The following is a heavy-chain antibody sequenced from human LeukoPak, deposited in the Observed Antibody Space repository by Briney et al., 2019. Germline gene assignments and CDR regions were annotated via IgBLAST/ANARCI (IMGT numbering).Heavy chain of an antibody. CDR1: GGSISSNSYY. D-gene: IGHD6-6*01. V-gene: IGHV4-39*02. CDR2: IYYSGST. J-gene: IGHJ4*02. Sequence: SETLSLTCAVSGGSISSNSYYWGWIRQPPGKGLEWIGSIYYSGSTFYNPSLKSRVTMSVDTSKNQFSLKLSSVTAADTAVYYCARDKGTSYLSSFDYWGQGTLVTVSS. CDR3: ARDKGTSYLSSFDY.